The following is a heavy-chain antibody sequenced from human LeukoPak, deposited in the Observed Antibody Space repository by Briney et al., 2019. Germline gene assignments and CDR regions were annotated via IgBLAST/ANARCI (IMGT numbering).Heavy chain of an antibody. CDR2: ISSSGSTI. CDR1: GFTFSDYY. D-gene: IGHD3-22*01. J-gene: IGHJ4*02. V-gene: IGHV3-11*04. CDR3: ARDHLYYYDSSGHFDY. Sequence: GGSLRLSCAASGFTFSDYYMSWIRQAPGKGLEWVSYISSSGSTIYYADSVKGRFTISRDNAKNSLYLQMNSLRAGDTAVYYCARDHLYYYDSSGHFDYWGQGTLVTVSS.